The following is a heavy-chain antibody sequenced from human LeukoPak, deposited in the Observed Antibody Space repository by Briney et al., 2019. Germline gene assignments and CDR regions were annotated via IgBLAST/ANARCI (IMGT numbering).Heavy chain of an antibody. Sequence: ASVKVSCKASGYTFTSYYMHWVRQAPGQGLEWMGWISAYNGNTNYAQKLQGRVTMTTDTSTSTAYMELRSLRSDDTAVYYCARDDYDILTGYSPFDYWGQGTLVTVSS. CDR3: ARDDYDILTGYSPFDY. CDR1: GYTFTSYY. D-gene: IGHD3-9*01. J-gene: IGHJ4*02. CDR2: ISAYNGNT. V-gene: IGHV1-18*04.